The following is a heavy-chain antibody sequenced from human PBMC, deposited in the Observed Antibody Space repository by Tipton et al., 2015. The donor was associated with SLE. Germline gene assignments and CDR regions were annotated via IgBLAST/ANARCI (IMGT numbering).Heavy chain of an antibody. Sequence: TLSLTCAVSGASISSGSFYWGWIRQPPGRGLQWIGSLSYMGTTSYTPSFTGRVTISVDRSKNQFSLNLTSVTAADTAVYYCVSSSPVTRDYWGQGTLVTVSS. V-gene: IGHV4-39*07. D-gene: IGHD4-17*01. CDR1: GASISSGSFY. CDR3: VSSSPVTRDY. J-gene: IGHJ4*02. CDR2: LSYMGTT.